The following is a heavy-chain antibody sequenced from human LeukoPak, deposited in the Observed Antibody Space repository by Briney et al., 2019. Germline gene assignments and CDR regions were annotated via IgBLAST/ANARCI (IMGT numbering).Heavy chain of an antibody. D-gene: IGHD3-22*01. CDR3: ARRDTSGYYFY. CDR1: GYSISSGFY. Sequence: SETLSLTCTVSGYSISSGFYWSWIRQPPGKGLEWIGYISYSGSTNYNPSLKSRVTISVDTSKNQFSLKLSSVTAADTAVYYCARRDTSGYYFYWGRGTLVTVSS. J-gene: IGHJ4*02. V-gene: IGHV4-61*01. CDR2: ISYSGST.